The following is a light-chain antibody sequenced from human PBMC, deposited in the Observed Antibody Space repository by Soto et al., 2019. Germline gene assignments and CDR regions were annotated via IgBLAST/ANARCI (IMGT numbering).Light chain of an antibody. V-gene: IGLV2-23*02. J-gene: IGLJ2*01. CDR1: SSDVGSYDL. Sequence: QSVLTQPASVSGSPGQSITISCTGTSSDVGSYDLVSWYQQRPDRAPRLMIFEVAKRPSGISTRFSGSKSGNTASLTISGLQAVDEADYFCCSYTSTNTLVFGGGTKVTVL. CDR3: CSYTSTNTLV. CDR2: EVA.